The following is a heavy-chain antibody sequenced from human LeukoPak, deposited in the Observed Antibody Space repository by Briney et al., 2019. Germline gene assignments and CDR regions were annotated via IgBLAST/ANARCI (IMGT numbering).Heavy chain of an antibody. J-gene: IGHJ4*02. D-gene: IGHD3-10*01. Sequence: GASVKVSCKASGGTFSSYAISWVRQAPGQGLEWMGRIIPILGIANYAQKFQGRVTITADKSTSTAYMELSSLRSEDTAVYYCARDGGTMVRGVMEDYWGQGTLVTVSS. CDR2: IIPILGIA. V-gene: IGHV1-69*04. CDR3: ARDGGTMVRGVMEDY. CDR1: GGTFSSYA.